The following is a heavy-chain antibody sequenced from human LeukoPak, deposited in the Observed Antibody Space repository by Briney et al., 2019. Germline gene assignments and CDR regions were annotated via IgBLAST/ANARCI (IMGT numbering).Heavy chain of an antibody. CDR3: ARERVGYYDSSGFDY. D-gene: IGHD3-22*01. Sequence: GGSLRLSCAASGFTFSSCSMNWVRQAPGKGLEWVSSISSSSSYIYYADSVKGRFTISRDNAKNSLYLQMNSLRAEDTAVYYCARERVGYYDSSGFDYWGQGTLVTVSS. J-gene: IGHJ4*02. CDR2: ISSSSSYI. CDR1: GFTFSSCS. V-gene: IGHV3-21*01.